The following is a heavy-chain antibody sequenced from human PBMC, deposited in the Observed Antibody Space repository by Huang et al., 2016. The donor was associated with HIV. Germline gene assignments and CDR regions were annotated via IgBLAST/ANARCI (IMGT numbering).Heavy chain of an antibody. J-gene: IGHJ6*03. CDR2: SYPEDADN. CDR3: AREGGSRYYMDV. V-gene: IGHV5-51*03. CDR1: GYSFRSYW. Sequence: EVQLVQSGAEVKKPGESLRISCKGSGYSFRSYWIGGVRQMPGKGLEWWGISYPEDADNRYRPAFQGLVTISADKSISTAYLQWSSLKASDTAMYYCAREGGSRYYMDVWGKGTTVTVSS. D-gene: IGHD3-16*01.